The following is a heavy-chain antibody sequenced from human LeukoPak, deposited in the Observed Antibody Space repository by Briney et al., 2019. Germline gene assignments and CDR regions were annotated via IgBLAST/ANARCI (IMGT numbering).Heavy chain of an antibody. D-gene: IGHD1-1*01. V-gene: IGHV1-46*01. CDR3: ARWTTTLLDY. J-gene: IGHJ4*02. CDR2: INPSGGST. CDR1: GYTFTSYY. Sequence: GASVKVSCKASGYTFTSYYMHWVRQAPGQGLEWMGIINPSGGSTSYAQKFQGRVTMTRDTSTSTAYMDLSSLRSEDTAVYYCARWTTTLLDYWGQGTLVTVSS.